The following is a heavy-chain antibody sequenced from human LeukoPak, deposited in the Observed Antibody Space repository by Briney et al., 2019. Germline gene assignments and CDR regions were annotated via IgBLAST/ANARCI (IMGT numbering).Heavy chain of an antibody. V-gene: IGHV3-23*01. J-gene: IGHJ4*02. D-gene: IGHD4-23*01. CDR2: ASGSGGST. CDR1: GFTFSSYA. CDR3: AKDLGSVVTPPSLDY. Sequence: QTGGSLRLSCAASGFTFSSYAMSWVRQAPGKGLEWASSASGSGGSTYYADSVKGRFTISRDNSKNTLYLQMNSLRAEDTAVYYCAKDLGSVVTPPSLDYWGQGTLVTVSS.